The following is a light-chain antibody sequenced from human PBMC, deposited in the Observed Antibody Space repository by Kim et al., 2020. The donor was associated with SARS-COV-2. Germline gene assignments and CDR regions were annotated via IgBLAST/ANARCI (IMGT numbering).Light chain of an antibody. Sequence: SPGDRAPLFCRASESIGSNFAWYQQRPGQAPRLLIYRASIRATGVPARFSGSGSGTEFTLTISSLQSEDFGVYYCQQYNDWPPTYSFGQGTKLEI. CDR3: QQYNDWPPTYS. V-gene: IGKV3-15*01. CDR1: ESIGSN. J-gene: IGKJ2*01. CDR2: RAS.